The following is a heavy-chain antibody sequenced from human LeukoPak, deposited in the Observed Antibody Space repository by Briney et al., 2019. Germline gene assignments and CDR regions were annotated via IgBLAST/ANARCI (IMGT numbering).Heavy chain of an antibody. CDR1: GYTFLDYT. J-gene: IGHJ6*02. Sequence: ASVKVSCKASGYTFLDYTIHWVRQAPGQRLEWMGWINAGNGNTKYSQKVQGRVTITRDTSASTAYMELSSLRSEDTAVYYCASSGVVILTDMDVWGQGTTVTVSS. D-gene: IGHD2/OR15-2a*01. V-gene: IGHV1-3*01. CDR2: INAGNGNT. CDR3: ASSGVVILTDMDV.